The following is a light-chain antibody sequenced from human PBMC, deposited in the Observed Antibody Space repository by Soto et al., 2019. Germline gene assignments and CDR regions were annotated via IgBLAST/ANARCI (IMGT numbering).Light chain of an antibody. CDR1: SSDVGSYNL. J-gene: IGLJ1*01. CDR2: GVN. V-gene: IGLV2-23*02. CDR3: CSYAGISTFYV. Sequence: CMARVPSQSVAVSFKGNSSDVGSYNLVSWYQQHPGKAPKLMIYGVNKRPSGVSNRFSGSKSGNTASLTISGLQAEDEADYYCCSYAGISTFYVFGTGTKVTVL.